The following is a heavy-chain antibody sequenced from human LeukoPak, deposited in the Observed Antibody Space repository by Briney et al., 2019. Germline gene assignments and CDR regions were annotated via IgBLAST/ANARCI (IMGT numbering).Heavy chain of an antibody. CDR1: GGSFSGYY. V-gene: IGHV4-34*01. D-gene: IGHD4-17*01. J-gene: IGHJ4*02. CDR3: ARGTLTTRADY. Sequence: SETLSLTCAVYGGSFSGYYWSWIRQPPGKGLEWIGEINHSGSTNYNPSLKSRVTISVDTSKNQFSLKLSSVTAADTAVYYCARGTLTTRADYWGQGTLVTVSS. CDR2: INHSGST.